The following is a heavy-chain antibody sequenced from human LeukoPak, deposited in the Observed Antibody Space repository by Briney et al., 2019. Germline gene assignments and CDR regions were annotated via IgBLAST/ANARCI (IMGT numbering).Heavy chain of an antibody. J-gene: IGHJ6*03. CDR3: ARAGGYSGYDGYYYYMDV. CDR1: GSTVSSNS. Sequence: PGGSLRLSCTVSGSTVSSNSMSWVRQAPGKGLEWVSVIYSGGSTYYANSVKGRFTISRDNSKNTLSLQMNSLRAEDTAVYYCARAGGYSGYDGYYYYMDVWGKGTTVTISS. D-gene: IGHD5-12*01. V-gene: IGHV3-66*01. CDR2: IYSGGST.